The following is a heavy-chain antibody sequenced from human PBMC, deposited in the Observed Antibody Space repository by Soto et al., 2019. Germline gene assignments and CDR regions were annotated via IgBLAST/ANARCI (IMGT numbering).Heavy chain of an antibody. CDR3: ARQGYSSSWYSSYYYYYGMDV. CDR2: IDPNDSYT. V-gene: IGHV5-10-1*01. D-gene: IGHD6-13*01. Sequence: GESLKIACKGSGYSFTSYWISWVRQMPGKGLAWMGRIDPNDSYTNYSPSFQGHVTISADKSISTAYLQWSSLKASDTAMYYCARQGYSSSWYSSYYYYYGMDVWGQGTTVTVSS. J-gene: IGHJ6*02. CDR1: GYSFTSYW.